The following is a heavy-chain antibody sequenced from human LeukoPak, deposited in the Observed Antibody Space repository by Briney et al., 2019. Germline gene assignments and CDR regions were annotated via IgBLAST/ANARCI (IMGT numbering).Heavy chain of an antibody. CDR1: GGSISSSSYY. D-gene: IGHD2-15*01. J-gene: IGHJ4*02. CDR3: ARGGTAVVVLDY. CDR2: INHSGST. Sequence: ASETLSLTCTVSGGSISSSSYYWSWIRQPPGKGLEWIGEINHSGSTNYNPSLKSQVTISVDTSKNQFSLKLSSVTAADTAVYYCARGGTAVVVLDYWGQGTLVTVSS. V-gene: IGHV4-39*07.